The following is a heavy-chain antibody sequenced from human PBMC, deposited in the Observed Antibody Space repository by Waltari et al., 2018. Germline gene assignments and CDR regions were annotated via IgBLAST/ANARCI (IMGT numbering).Heavy chain of an antibody. V-gene: IGHV1-24*01. D-gene: IGHD2-21*01. CDR1: GYTLTELS. CDR3: ATGVIATSQVPYGMDV. CDR2: FDPEDGET. J-gene: IGHJ6*02. Sequence: QVQLVQSGAEVKKPGASVKVSCKVSGYTLTELSMHWVRQAPGKGLEWRGGFDPEDGETIYAQKVQGRVTMTEDTSTDTAYMELSSLRSEDTAVYYCATGVIATSQVPYGMDVWGQGTTVTVSS.